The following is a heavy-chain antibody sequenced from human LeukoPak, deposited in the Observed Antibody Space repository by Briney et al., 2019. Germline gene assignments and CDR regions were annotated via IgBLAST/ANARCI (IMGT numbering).Heavy chain of an antibody. CDR1: GYTFSTYP. CDR2: INPRGGST. Sequence: ASVTVSCKASGYTFSTYPMNWVRQAPGQGLEWMGMINPRGGSTTYAQKFQGRVTMARDTSTSTVYMELSSLRSEDTAIYYCASSRYSDYDGVVYWGQGTLVTVSS. J-gene: IGHJ4*02. V-gene: IGHV1-46*01. CDR3: ASSRYSDYDGVVY. D-gene: IGHD5-12*01.